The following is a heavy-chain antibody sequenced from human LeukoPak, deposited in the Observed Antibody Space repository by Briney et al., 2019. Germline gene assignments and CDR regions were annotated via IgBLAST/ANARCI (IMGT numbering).Heavy chain of an antibody. Sequence: AGGSLRLSCAASGFTFSSYGMHWVRQAPGKGLEWVAVISYDGSNKYYADSVKGRFTISRDNSKNTLYLQMNSLRAEDTAVYYCAKALMNYYGSGSYEVGFDPGGQGTLVTVSS. CDR1: GFTFSSYG. J-gene: IGHJ5*02. CDR3: AKALMNYYGSGSYEVGFDP. V-gene: IGHV3-30*18. D-gene: IGHD3-10*01. CDR2: ISYDGSNK.